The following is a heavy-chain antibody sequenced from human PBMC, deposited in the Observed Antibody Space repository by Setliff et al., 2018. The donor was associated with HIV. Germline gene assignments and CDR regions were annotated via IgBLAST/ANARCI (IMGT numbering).Heavy chain of an antibody. D-gene: IGHD1-26*01. CDR2: FDPELGET. V-gene: IGHV1-24*01. Sequence: ASVKVSCKVSGYTLTKLSMHWVRQAPEKGLEWMGGFDPELGETFFAQNFRGRLTMTQDTSTDTAYMELTSLRSDDTAMYYCATDNREGVGTPYYFDYWGQGAQVTV. J-gene: IGHJ4*02. CDR3: ATDNREGVGTPYYFDY. CDR1: GYTLTKLS.